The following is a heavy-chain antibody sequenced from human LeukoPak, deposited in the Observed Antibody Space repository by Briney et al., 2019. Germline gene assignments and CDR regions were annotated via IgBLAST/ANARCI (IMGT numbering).Heavy chain of an antibody. J-gene: IGHJ4*02. D-gene: IGHD3-22*01. CDR1: GFSFSSYG. Sequence: GGSLRLSCAGSGFSFSSYGMSWVRQAPGKGLEWVSGINWNGGSTGYADSVKGRFTISRDNAKNFLYLQMNSLRAEDTALYYCARGSYYDSRGDYWGQGTLVTVSS. V-gene: IGHV3-20*04. CDR2: INWNGGST. CDR3: ARGSYYDSRGDY.